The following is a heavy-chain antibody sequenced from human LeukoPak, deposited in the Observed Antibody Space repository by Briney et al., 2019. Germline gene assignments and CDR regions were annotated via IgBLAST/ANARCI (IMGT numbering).Heavy chain of an antibody. Sequence: PGGSLRLSCAASALTFSSYAMSWVRQAPGKGLKWVSAISAGADSTYYADSVQGRFTISRDNSKNTLHLQMSGLRAEDTAVYFCARGAYGDYDSWGQGTLVTVSS. V-gene: IGHV3-23*01. J-gene: IGHJ5*01. CDR3: ARGAYGDYDS. CDR1: ALTFSSYA. D-gene: IGHD4-17*01. CDR2: ISAGADST.